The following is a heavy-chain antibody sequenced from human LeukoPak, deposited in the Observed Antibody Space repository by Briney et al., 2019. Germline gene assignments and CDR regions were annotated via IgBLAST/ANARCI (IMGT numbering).Heavy chain of an antibody. D-gene: IGHD6-6*01. CDR1: GFTFSSYS. Sequence: GGSLRLSCAASGFTFSSYSMTWVRQAPGKGMEWVSYISSSSSTIYYADSVKGRFTISRDNAKNSLYLQMNSLRAEDTAVYYCASLAGGSSVGYFDYWGQGTLVTVSS. CDR2: ISSSSSTI. J-gene: IGHJ4*02. V-gene: IGHV3-48*01. CDR3: ASLAGGSSVGYFDY.